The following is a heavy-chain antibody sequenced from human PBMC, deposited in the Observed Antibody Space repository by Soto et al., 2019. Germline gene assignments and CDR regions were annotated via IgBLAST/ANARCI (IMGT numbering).Heavy chain of an antibody. CDR2: ISGSGGST. CDR3: AKDREQWLDGGSFDI. D-gene: IGHD6-19*01. Sequence: GGSLRLSYAASGFTFSSYAMSWVRQAPGKGLEWVSAISGSGGSTYYADSVKGRFTISRDNSKNTLYLQMNSLRAEDTAVYYCAKDREQWLDGGSFDIWGQGTMVTVSS. CDR1: GFTFSSYA. V-gene: IGHV3-23*01. J-gene: IGHJ3*02.